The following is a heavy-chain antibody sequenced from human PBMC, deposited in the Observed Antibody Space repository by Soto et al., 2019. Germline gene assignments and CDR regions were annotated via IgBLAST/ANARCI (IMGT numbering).Heavy chain of an antibody. V-gene: IGHV3-66*01. Sequence: GGSLRLSCAASGFTVSSKYMSWVRQAPGKGLEWVSLIQSGGPTYYADSVKGRFTISRDTSENTLHLQMDSLRAEDTAVYYCARDDVLCDGGRCYGMDVWGQGTTVTVSS. CDR1: GFTVSSKY. J-gene: IGHJ6*02. D-gene: IGHD2-15*01. CDR2: IQSGGPT. CDR3: ARDDVLCDGGRCYGMDV.